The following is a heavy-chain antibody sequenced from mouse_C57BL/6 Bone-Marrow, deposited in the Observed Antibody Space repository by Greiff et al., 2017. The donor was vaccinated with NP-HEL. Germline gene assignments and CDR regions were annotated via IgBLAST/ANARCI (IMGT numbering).Heavy chain of an antibody. CDR3: ARDYYGSSHPLYAMDY. J-gene: IGHJ4*01. Sequence: EVQLQQSGPELVKPGASVKIPCKASGYTFTDYNMDWVKQSHGKSLEWIGDINPNNGGTIYNQKFKGKATLTVDKSSSTAYMELRSLTSEDTAVYYCARDYYGSSHPLYAMDYWGQGTSVTVSS. D-gene: IGHD1-1*01. V-gene: IGHV1-18*01. CDR2: INPNNGGT. CDR1: GYTFTDYN.